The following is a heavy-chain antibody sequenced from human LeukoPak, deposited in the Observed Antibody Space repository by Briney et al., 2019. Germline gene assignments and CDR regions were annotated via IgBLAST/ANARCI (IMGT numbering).Heavy chain of an antibody. CDR3: ARDGIAAAPTGWFDP. J-gene: IGHJ5*02. V-gene: IGHV4-59*12. CDR2: IYYSGST. Sequence: SETLSLTCTVSGGSISSYYWSWIRQPPGKGLEWIGYIYYSGSTNYNPSLKSRVTISVDTSKNQFSLKLSSVTAADTAVYYCARDGIAAAPTGWFDPWGQGTPVTVSS. D-gene: IGHD6-13*01. CDR1: GGSISSYY.